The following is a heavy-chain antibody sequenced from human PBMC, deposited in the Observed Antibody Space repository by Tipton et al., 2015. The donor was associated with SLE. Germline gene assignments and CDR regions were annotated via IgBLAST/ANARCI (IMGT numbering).Heavy chain of an antibody. CDR3: ARGGAYDY. Sequence: TLSLTCTVSGYSISSGYYWAWIRPPPGKGLEWIATVHYSGNTYYNPSLKSRNTMSVDTSKNQFSLKLTSVTAADTAVYYCARGGAYDYWGQGTLVTVSS. J-gene: IGHJ4*02. CDR2: VHYSGNT. D-gene: IGHD1-26*01. CDR1: GYSISSGYY. V-gene: IGHV4-38-2*02.